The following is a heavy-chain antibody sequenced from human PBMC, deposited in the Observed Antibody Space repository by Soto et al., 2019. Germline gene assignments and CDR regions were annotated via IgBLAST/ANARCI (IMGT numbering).Heavy chain of an antibody. V-gene: IGHV1-8*01. CDR1: GYTFTSYD. Sequence: ASVKVSCKASGYTFTSYDINWVRQATGQGLEWMGWMNPNSGNTGYAQKFQGRVTMTRNTSISTAYMELSSLRSEDTAVYYCARGQGTPQPLGGSYRYTREDYWGQGTLVTVSS. CDR3: ARGQGTPQPLGGSYRYTREDY. J-gene: IGHJ4*02. D-gene: IGHD3-16*02. CDR2: MNPNSGNT.